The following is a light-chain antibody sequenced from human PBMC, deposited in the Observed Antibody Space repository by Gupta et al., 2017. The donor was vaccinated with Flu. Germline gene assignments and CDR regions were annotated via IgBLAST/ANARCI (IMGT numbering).Light chain of an antibody. J-gene: IGKJ1*01. V-gene: IGKV1-5*03. CDR2: KAS. CDR1: QSISTR. Sequence: DIQMTQSPSTLSASVGDRVTITRRDSQSISTRLARYQQKPGKDPKLLIYKASSLESGVPSRCSGSGSGTEFTLTISGLQPDDFATYYCQQYYSYWSFGQGTKVEIK. CDR3: QQYYSYWS.